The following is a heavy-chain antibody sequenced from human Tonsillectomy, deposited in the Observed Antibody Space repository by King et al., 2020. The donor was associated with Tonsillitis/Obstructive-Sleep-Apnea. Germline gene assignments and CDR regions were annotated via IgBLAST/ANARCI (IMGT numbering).Heavy chain of an antibody. CDR3: ARRTGGSGNWFDP. V-gene: IGHV4-39*01. Sequence: QLQESGPGLVKPSETLSLTCTVSGGSISSSFYYWDWIRQPPGKGLEWIGSIYYSGSTYYNPSLKSRVTIFVDTSKSQFSLKLSSVTAADTAVYDCARRTGGSGNWFDPWGQGSLVTVS. CDR2: IYYSGST. J-gene: IGHJ5*02. CDR1: GGSISSSFYY. D-gene: IGHD3-10*01.